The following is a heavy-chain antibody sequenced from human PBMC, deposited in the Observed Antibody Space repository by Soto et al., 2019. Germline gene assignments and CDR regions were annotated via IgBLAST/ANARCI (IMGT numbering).Heavy chain of an antibody. Sequence: GGSLRLSCAASGFTFSSYGMHWVRQAPGKGLEWVAVIWYDGSNKYYADSVKGRFTISRDNSKNTLYLQMNSLRAEDTAVYYCARGGDFWSGYYFSRGIGHGMDVWGQGTTVTVSS. V-gene: IGHV3-33*01. CDR1: GFTFSSYG. D-gene: IGHD3-3*01. CDR2: IWYDGSNK. CDR3: ARGGDFWSGYYFSRGIGHGMDV. J-gene: IGHJ6*02.